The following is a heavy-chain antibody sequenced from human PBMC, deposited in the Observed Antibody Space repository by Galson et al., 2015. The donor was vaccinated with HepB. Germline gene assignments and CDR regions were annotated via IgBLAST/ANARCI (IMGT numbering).Heavy chain of an antibody. Sequence: SLRLSCAASGFTFSSYAMSWVRQAPEKGLEWVSTISGSGASTYYADSVKGRFTISRDNSKNTLYLQMNSLRAEDTAVYYCAKAPPPYNSGWYGLRPIDYWGQGTLVTVSS. J-gene: IGHJ4*02. CDR3: AKAPPPYNSGWYGLRPIDY. CDR1: GFTFSSYA. D-gene: IGHD6-19*01. V-gene: IGHV3-23*01. CDR2: ISGSGAST.